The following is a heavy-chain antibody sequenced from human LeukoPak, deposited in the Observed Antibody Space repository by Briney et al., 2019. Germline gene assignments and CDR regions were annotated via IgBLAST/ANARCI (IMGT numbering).Heavy chain of an antibody. J-gene: IGHJ5*02. V-gene: IGHV4-30-2*01. D-gene: IGHD3-3*01. CDR2: IYHSGST. CDR1: GGSISSGGYY. Sequence: SETLSLTCTVSGGSISSGGYYWSWIRQPPGKGLEWIGYIYHSGSTYYNPSLKSRVTISVDRSKNQFSLKLSSVTAADTAVYCCATSSRYDSLVDPWGQGTLVTVSS. CDR3: ATSSRYDSLVDP.